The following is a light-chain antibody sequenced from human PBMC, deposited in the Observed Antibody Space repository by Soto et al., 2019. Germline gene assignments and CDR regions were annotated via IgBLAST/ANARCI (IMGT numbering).Light chain of an antibody. CDR3: PSNDSSLSGWV. Sequence: QSVLTQPPSVSGAPGQRVTISCTGSSSNIGADYAVHWYQQLPGTAPKLLIYGNNNRPSGVPDRFSGSKSGTSASLAITGLQAEDDDDYYCPSNDSSLSGWVFGGGTKLTVL. CDR1: SSNIGADYA. J-gene: IGLJ3*02. V-gene: IGLV1-40*01. CDR2: GNN.